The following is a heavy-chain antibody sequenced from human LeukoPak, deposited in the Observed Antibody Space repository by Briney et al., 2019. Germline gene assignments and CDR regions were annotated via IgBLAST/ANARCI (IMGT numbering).Heavy chain of an antibody. J-gene: IGHJ4*02. CDR2: ISSSGSTI. Sequence: PGGSLRLSCAASGFTFSSYEMNWVRQAPGKGLEWVSYISSSGSTIYYADSVKGRFTNSRDNAKNSLYLQMNSLRAEDTAVYYCARDDVDKGFDYWGQGTLVTVSS. D-gene: IGHD5-12*01. V-gene: IGHV3-48*03. CDR1: GFTFSSYE. CDR3: ARDDVDKGFDY.